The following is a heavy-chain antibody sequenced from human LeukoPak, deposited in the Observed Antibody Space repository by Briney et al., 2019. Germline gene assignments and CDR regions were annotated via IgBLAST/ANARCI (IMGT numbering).Heavy chain of an antibody. CDR2: ISAYNGNT. CDR1: GYSFTSYS. V-gene: IGHV1-18*01. D-gene: IGHD2-2*02. CDR3: ARVKALYCSSTSCYRGAFDM. J-gene: IGHJ3*02. Sequence: ASVKVSCKASGYSFTSYSITWVRQAPGQGLEWMGWISAYNGNTNYAQKLQGRVTMTTDTSTSTAYMELRSLRSDDTAVYYCARVKALYCSSTSCYRGAFDMWGQGTMVTVSS.